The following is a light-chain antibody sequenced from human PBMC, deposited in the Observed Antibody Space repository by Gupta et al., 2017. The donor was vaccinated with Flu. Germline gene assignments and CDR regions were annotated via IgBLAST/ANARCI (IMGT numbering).Light chain of an antibody. J-gene: IGLJ3*02. CDR3: QVCDHKNNHWV. CDR1: NLGDYI. Sequence: SYVLTQPPSVSAAPGQTARISCWGNNLGDYIVHWYQQRPGQAPVLVVSDDSDPHAGFPERFSDSNSGNTATLSISRVEAGEEADYYCQVCDHKNNHWVFGGGTKLTVL. V-gene: IGLV3-21*02. CDR2: DDS.